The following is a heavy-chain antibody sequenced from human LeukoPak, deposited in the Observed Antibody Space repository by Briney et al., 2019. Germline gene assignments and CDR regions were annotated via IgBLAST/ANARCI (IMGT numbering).Heavy chain of an antibody. Sequence: SETLSLTCTVSGGSISSYYWSWIRQPPGKGLEWIGYIYYSGSTNYNPSLKSRVTISVDTSKNQFSLKLSSVTAADTAVYYCARLSIQDAFDIWGQGTMVTVSS. J-gene: IGHJ3*02. D-gene: IGHD2/OR15-2a*01. CDR1: GGSISSYY. CDR2: IYYSGST. CDR3: ARLSIQDAFDI. V-gene: IGHV4-59*01.